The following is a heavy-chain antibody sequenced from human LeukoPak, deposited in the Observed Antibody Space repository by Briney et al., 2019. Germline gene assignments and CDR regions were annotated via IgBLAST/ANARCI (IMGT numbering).Heavy chain of an antibody. CDR1: GISFNNYW. D-gene: IGHD3-3*01. V-gene: IGHV3-23*01. CDR3: AKGPFGVVTVGYFDY. Sequence: GGSLTLSCAASGISFNNYWMSWVRQAPGKGLEWVSAISGSGGSTYYADSVKGRFTISRDNSKNTLYLQMNSLRAEDTAVYYCAKGPFGVVTVGYFDYWGQGTLVTVSS. J-gene: IGHJ4*02. CDR2: ISGSGGST.